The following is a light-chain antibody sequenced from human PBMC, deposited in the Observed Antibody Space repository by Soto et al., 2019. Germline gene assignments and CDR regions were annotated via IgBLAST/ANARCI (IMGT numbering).Light chain of an antibody. V-gene: IGKV2-28*01. CDR3: MPALQTTFT. Sequence: DIVMTQSPLSLPVTPGEPASISCRSSQSLLHSNGYNYLDWYLQKPGQSPQLLIYLGSNRASGVPDRFSGSGSGTDFTLKISRVEAEDVGVYYCMPALQTTFTFGPGTKVDIK. CDR1: QSLLHSNGYNY. J-gene: IGKJ3*01. CDR2: LGS.